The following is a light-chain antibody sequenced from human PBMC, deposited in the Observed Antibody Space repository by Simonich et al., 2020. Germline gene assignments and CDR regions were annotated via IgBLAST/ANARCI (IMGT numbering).Light chain of an antibody. CDR3: SSYTSSSTWV. V-gene: IGLV2-14*04. CDR1: RSDVGGYNY. CDR2: DVS. J-gene: IGLJ3*02. Sequence: GSPGQSITISFTGTRSDVGGYNYVSWYHQPPGKAPKLMIYDVSKRPSGVSNRFSGSKSGNTASLTISGLQAEDEADYYCSSYTSSSTWVFGGGTKLTVL.